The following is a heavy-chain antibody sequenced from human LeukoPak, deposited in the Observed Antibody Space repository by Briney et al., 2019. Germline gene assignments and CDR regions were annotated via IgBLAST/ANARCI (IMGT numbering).Heavy chain of an antibody. V-gene: IGHV3-30*04. D-gene: IGHD5-18*01. CDR2: ISYDGSNK. J-gene: IGHJ4*02. CDR1: GFTFSSYA. Sequence: GGSLRLSCAASGFTFSSYAMHWVRQAPGKGLEWVAVISYDGSNKYYADSVKGRFTISRDNSKNTLYLQMNSLRAEDTAVYYYASGEPVDTDSHFDYWGQGTLVTVSS. CDR3: ASGEPVDTDSHFDY.